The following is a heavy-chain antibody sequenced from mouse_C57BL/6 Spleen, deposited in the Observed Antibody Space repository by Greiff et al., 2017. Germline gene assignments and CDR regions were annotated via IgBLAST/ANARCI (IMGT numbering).Heavy chain of an antibody. CDR2: IYPGSGNT. V-gene: IGHV1-76*01. J-gene: IGHJ4*01. CDR1: GYTFTDYY. CDR3: ARWSYYSNYYAMDY. D-gene: IGHD2-5*01. Sequence: QVQLKQSGAELVRPGASVKLSCKASGYTFTDYYINWVKQRPGQGLEWIARIYPGSGNTYYNEKFKGKATLTAEKSSSTAYMQLSSLTSEDSAVYFCARWSYYSNYYAMDYWGQGTSVTVSS.